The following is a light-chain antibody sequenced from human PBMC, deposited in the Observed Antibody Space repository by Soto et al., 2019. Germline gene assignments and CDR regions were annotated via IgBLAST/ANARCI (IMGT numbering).Light chain of an antibody. V-gene: IGLV2-14*01. CDR1: SNDVGDYNY. CDR3: TSYATTSTLV. J-gene: IGLJ2*01. Sequence: QSALTQPASVSGSPGQSITIACTGTSNDVGDYNYVSWYQHHPGKAPKLLIFEVSNRPSGISYRFSGSKFGNTASLTISGLQAEDEAYYYCTSYATTSTLVFGGGTKLTVL. CDR2: EVS.